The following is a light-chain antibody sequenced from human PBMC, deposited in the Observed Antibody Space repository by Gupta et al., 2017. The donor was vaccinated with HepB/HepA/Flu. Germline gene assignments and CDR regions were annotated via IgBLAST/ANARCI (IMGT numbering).Light chain of an antibody. Sequence: QTVVTQEPSFSVSPGGTVTLTCGLSSGSVSTSYYPSWYQQTPGQAPRTRIYSTNTRSSGVPDRFSGSILGNTAALTITGAQAEDESTYYCVLYMGSGIWVCGGGTKLTVL. V-gene: IGLV8-61*01. J-gene: IGLJ3*02. CDR1: SGSVSTSYY. CDR2: STN. CDR3: VLYMGSGIWV.